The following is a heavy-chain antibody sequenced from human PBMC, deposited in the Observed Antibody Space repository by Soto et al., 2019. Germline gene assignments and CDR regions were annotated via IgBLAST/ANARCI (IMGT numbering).Heavy chain of an antibody. J-gene: IGHJ5*02. CDR2: IYWDDDK. Sequence: QITLKESGPTLVKTTQTLTLTCTFSGFSLSTTGVGVGWIRQPPEKALEWLALIYWDDDKRYSPSLKSRLTIPKDTHNNQVVLNRNNMAPVDTATYCCARRRGYCGGGSRYSIWLDPWGQGTLVTVSS. CDR1: GFSLSTTGVG. D-gene: IGHD2-15*01. V-gene: IGHV2-5*02. CDR3: ARRRGYCGGGSRYSIWLDP.